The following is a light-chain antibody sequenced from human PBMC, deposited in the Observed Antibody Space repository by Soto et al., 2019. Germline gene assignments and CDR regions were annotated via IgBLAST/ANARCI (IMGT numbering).Light chain of an antibody. J-gene: IGKJ2*01. CDR3: QQYDSVPYT. Sequence: DIQMTQSPSSLSASVGDRVTITCQASQDISKSLNWYQQKPGQAPKLLIYLSSNLERGVPSRFSGSGSGTHFSLTISSLQPADFATYFCQQYDSVPYTFGQGTKLDMK. V-gene: IGKV1-33*01. CDR2: LSS. CDR1: QDISKS.